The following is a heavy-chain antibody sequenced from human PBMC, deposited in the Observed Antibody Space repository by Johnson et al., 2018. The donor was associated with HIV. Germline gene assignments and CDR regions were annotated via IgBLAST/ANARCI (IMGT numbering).Heavy chain of an antibody. Sequence: EVQLVESGGGVVQPGGSLRLSCAASGFTVSSNYMSWVRQAPGKGLEWVSVFYSGGRTFYADSVKGRFTISRDNAKNSLYLQMNSLRAEDTAVYYCASEVGPDIVGAADDAFDIWGQGTMVTVSS. CDR3: ASEVGPDIVGAADDAFDI. CDR2: FYSGGRT. CDR1: GFTVSSNY. D-gene: IGHD1-26*01. V-gene: IGHV3-66*01. J-gene: IGHJ3*02.